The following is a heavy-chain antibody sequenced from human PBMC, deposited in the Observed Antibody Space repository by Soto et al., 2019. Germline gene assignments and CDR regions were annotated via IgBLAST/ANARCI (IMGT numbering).Heavy chain of an antibody. D-gene: IGHD1-1*01. CDR3: AAGGTAAPLLDYSSYYMDV. CDR1: GFTFTTYS. V-gene: IGHV3-48*01. Sequence: EVQLAESGGGLVQPGGSLRLSCAASGFTFTTYSMNWVRQAPGRGLEWVSYISSSGSAIYYEDTVKGQFIISRDNAKNSSHLQKINLGGEDNAVEYYAAGGTAAPLLDYSSYYMDVWGKGTTVTVSS. CDR2: ISSSGSAI. J-gene: IGHJ6*03.